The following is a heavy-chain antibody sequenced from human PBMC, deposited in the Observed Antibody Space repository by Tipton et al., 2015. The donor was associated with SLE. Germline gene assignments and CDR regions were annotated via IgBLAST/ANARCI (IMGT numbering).Heavy chain of an antibody. CDR2: ISYDGSNK. J-gene: IGHJ4*02. CDR1: GFTFSSYA. V-gene: IGHV3-30*04. D-gene: IGHD3-10*01. CDR3: ARGPNYYGSGSYPSDY. Sequence: SLRLSCAASGFTFSSYAMHWVRQAPGKGLEWVAVISYDGSNKYYADSVKGRFTISRDNSKNTLYLQMNSLRAEDTAVYYCARGPNYYGSGSYPSDYWGQGTLVTVSS.